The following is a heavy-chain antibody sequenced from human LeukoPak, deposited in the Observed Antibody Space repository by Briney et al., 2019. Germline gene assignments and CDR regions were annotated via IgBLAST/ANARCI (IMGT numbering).Heavy chain of an antibody. CDR3: VRQDCSGGSCYLDY. V-gene: IGHV3-30*04. D-gene: IGHD2-15*01. J-gene: IGHJ4*02. CDR2: ISYHGRDQ. Sequence: PGGSLRPSCAASRFIFSNYAMHWVRQAPGKGLDWVAVISYHGRDQFYADSVKGRFTISRDPSKDTLYLQMNSLRTEDTAVYYCVRQDCSGGSCYLDYWGQGTLVTVSS. CDR1: RFIFSNYA.